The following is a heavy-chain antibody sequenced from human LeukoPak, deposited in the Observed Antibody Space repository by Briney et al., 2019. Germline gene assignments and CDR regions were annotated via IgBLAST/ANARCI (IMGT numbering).Heavy chain of an antibody. CDR2: ISSSTGTI. J-gene: IGHJ4*02. V-gene: IGHV3-48*01. CDR3: ARVLHKRNYDSSTYYGY. Sequence: GGSLRLSCAASGFTFSSYSMNWVRQAPGKGLEWVSYISSSTGTIYYADSAKGRFTISRDNAKNSLYLQMNSLRAEDTAVYYCARVLHKRNYDSSTYYGYWGQGTLVTVSS. D-gene: IGHD3-22*01. CDR1: GFTFSSYS.